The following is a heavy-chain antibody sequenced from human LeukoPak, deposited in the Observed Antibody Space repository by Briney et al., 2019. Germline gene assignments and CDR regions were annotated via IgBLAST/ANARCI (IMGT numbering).Heavy chain of an antibody. V-gene: IGHV4-59*11. CDR3: ARARYYSDAGSYFIDQ. Sequence: PSETLSLTCTVSGGSITGHYWSWIRQSPEKGLESVAYVFSTGSPKYNPYLESRGTIAVDTSKNHISLTLISVTAADTALYYCARARYYSDAGSYFIDQWGQGTPVTVSS. D-gene: IGHD3-10*01. J-gene: IGHJ5*02. CDR1: GGSITGHY. CDR2: VFSTGSP.